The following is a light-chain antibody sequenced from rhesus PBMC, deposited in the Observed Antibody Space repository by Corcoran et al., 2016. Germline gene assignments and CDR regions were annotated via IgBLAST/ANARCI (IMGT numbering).Light chain of an antibody. J-gene: IGLJ1*01. CDR3: CSYTPISTYI. Sequence: QSAPTQPPSVSGSPGQSVTISCTGASSDVGFYNYVSWYQHHPGKAPKILISGVSNRPSGVSDRFSGSKSGTTASLTISGLQAEDEADYYCCSYTPISTYIFGSGTRLTVL. CDR1: SSDVGFYNY. CDR2: GVS. V-gene: IGLV2S7*01.